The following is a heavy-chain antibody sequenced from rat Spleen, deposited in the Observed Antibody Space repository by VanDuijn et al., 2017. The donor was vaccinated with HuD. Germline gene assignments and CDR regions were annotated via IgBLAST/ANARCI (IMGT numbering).Heavy chain of an antibody. CDR1: GFTYSNYV. CDR2: ITYDGSST. D-gene: IGHD1-10*01. CDR3: TTGGTTLYVMDV. V-gene: IGHV5-20*01. J-gene: IGHJ4*01. Sequence: EVQLVESGGGLVQPGRSLKLSCAASGFTYSNYVMAWVSQAPTKGLEWVASITYDGSSTYYRGSVKGRFTISRDYAKSTLYLQMDSLRSEDTATYYCTTGGTTLYVMDVWGQGASVTVSS.